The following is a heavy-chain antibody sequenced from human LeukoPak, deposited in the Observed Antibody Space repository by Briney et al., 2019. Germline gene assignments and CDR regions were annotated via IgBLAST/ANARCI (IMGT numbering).Heavy chain of an antibody. D-gene: IGHD3-3*01. V-gene: IGHV3-43D*03. CDR1: GFTFDDYA. J-gene: IGHJ6*03. CDR3: AKDSSRREKYYDFWSGCYSGYDYYYYMDV. CDR2: ISWDGGST. Sequence: GGSLRLSCAASGFTFDDYAMHWVRQAPGKGLEWVSLISWDGGSTYYADSVKGRFTISRDNSKNSLYLQMNSLRAEDTALYYCAKDSSRREKYYDFWSGCYSGYDYYYYMDVWGKGTTVTVSS.